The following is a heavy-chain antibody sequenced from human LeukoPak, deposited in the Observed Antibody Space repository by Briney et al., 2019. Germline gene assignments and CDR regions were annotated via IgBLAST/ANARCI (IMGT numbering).Heavy chain of an antibody. CDR2: ISSSSSTI. Sequence: GGSLRLSCAASGFTFSSYSMNWVRQAPGKGLEWVSYISSSSSTIYYADSVKGRFTTSRDNAKNSLYLQMNSLRAEDTAVYYCARVGYYDSSGYGARGLYYFDYWGQGTLVTVSS. J-gene: IGHJ4*02. CDR3: ARVGYYDSSGYGARGLYYFDY. CDR1: GFTFSSYS. D-gene: IGHD3-22*01. V-gene: IGHV3-48*01.